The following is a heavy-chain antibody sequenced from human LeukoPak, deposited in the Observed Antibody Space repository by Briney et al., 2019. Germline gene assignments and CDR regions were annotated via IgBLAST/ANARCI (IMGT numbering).Heavy chain of an antibody. V-gene: IGHV4-4*07. Sequence: SETLSLTCTVSGGSISSYYWSWIRQPAGKGLEWIGRIYTSGGTNYNPSLKSRFTMSVDTSKNQFSLKLSSVTAADTAVYYCARDPFYYDSSGYPFYYYMDVWGKGTTVTVSS. CDR3: ARDPFYYDSSGYPFYYYMDV. CDR1: GGSISSYY. CDR2: IYTSGGT. J-gene: IGHJ6*03. D-gene: IGHD3-22*01.